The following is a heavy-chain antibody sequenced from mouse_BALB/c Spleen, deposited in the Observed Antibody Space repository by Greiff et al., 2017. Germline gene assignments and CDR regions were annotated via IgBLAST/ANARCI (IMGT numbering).Heavy chain of an antibody. D-gene: IGHD1-1*01. Sequence: VQLQQSGPGLVKPSQSLSLTCTVTGYSITSDYAWNWIRQFPGNKLEWMGYISYSGSTSYNPSLKSRISITRDTSKNQFFLQLNSVTTEDTATYYCARTGSSYRWYFDVWGAGTTVTVSS. CDR2: ISYSGST. CDR3: ARTGSSYRWYFDV. CDR1: GYSITSDYA. V-gene: IGHV3-2*02. J-gene: IGHJ1*01.